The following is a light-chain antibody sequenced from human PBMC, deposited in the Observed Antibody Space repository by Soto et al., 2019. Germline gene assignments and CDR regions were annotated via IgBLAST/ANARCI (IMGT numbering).Light chain of an antibody. J-gene: IGKJ1*01. V-gene: IGKV3-20*01. Sequence: EFVMWQSPATLSVSPGEGATLSCRASQTVSSNLAWYQQKPGQAPGLLIYGASNRATGIPDRFSGSGSGTDFTLTISRLEPEDFAVYYCQQYGSSGTFGQGTKVDIK. CDR2: GAS. CDR1: QTVSSN. CDR3: QQYGSSGT.